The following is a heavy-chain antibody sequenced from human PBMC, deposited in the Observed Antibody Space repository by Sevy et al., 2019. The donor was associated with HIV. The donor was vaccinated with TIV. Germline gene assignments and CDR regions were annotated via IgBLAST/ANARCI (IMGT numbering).Heavy chain of an antibody. Sequence: GGSLRLSCAASGFTFSSYAMSWVRLAPGKGLEWVSAISGSGGSTYYADSVKGRFTISRDNSKNTLYLQMNSLRAEDTAVYYCAKDPKRGGYSYGSDAFDIWGQGTMVTVSS. CDR3: AKDPKRGGYSYGSDAFDI. CDR1: GFTFSSYA. J-gene: IGHJ3*02. CDR2: ISGSGGST. D-gene: IGHD5-18*01. V-gene: IGHV3-23*01.